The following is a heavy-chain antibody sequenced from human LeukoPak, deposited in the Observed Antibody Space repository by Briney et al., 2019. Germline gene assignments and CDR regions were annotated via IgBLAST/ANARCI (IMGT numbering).Heavy chain of an antibody. V-gene: IGHV3-15*01. D-gene: IGHD1-20*01. J-gene: IGHJ4*02. Sequence: GGSLRLSCAASGFTFSNAWMSWVRQAPGKGLEWVGRIKSKTDGCTTDYAAPVKGRFTISRDDSKNTLYLQMNSLKTEDTAVYYCTTVTGMMVYYFDYWGQGTLVTVSS. CDR3: TTVTGMMVYYFDY. CDR2: IKSKTDGCTT. CDR1: GFTFSNAW.